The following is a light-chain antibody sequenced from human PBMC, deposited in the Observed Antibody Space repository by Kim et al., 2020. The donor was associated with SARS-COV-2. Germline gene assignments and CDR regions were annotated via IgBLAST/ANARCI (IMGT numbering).Light chain of an antibody. V-gene: IGLV2-14*01. J-gene: IGLJ3*02. CDR3: SSYTSSSTFDWV. CDR2: DVS. CDR1: SSDVGGYNY. Sequence: QSALTQPASVSGSPGQSITISSTGTSSDVGGYNYVSWYQQHPGKAPKLMIYDVSKRPSGVSNRFSGSKSGNTASLTISGLQAEDEADYYCSSYTSSSTFDWVFGGGTQLTVL.